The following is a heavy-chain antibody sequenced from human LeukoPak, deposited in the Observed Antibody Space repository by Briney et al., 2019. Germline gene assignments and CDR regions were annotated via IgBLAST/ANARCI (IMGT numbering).Heavy chain of an antibody. J-gene: IGHJ6*03. D-gene: IGHD3-3*01. V-gene: IGHV1-8*01. CDR3: ARGVRYDFWSGYYGVYYYYMDV. CDR2: MNPNSGNT. CDR1: GYTFTSYD. Sequence: ASVKVSCKASGYTFTSYDINWVRQATGQGLEWMGWMNPNSGNTGYAQKFQGRVTMTRNTSISTAYMELSSLRSEDTAVYYCARGVRYDFWSGYYGVYYYYMDVWGKGTTVTVSS.